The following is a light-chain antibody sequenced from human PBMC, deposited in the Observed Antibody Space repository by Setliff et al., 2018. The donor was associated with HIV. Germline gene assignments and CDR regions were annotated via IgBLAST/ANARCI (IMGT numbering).Light chain of an antibody. J-gene: IGLJ1*01. CDR2: SIN. Sequence: QSVLTQPPSASGTPGQRVTISCSGSSSNIGVNTVNWYQHLPGTAPRLLVYSINQRPTGVPDRFSGSKSGTSASLAISGLQFEDEADYYCAAWDNSLKGYVLGTGTKVTVL. CDR1: SSNIGVNT. V-gene: IGLV1-44*01. CDR3: AAWDNSLKGYV.